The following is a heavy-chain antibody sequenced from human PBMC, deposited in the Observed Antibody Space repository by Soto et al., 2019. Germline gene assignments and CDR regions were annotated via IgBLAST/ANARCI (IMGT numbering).Heavy chain of an antibody. D-gene: IGHD4-4*01. J-gene: IGHJ3*02. V-gene: IGHV1-58*01. CDR2: IVVGSGNT. CDR1: GFTFTSSA. Sequence: SVKVSCKASGFTFTSSAVQWVRQARGQRLEWIGWIVVGSGNTNYAQKFQERVTITRDMSTSTAYMELSSLRSGDTAVYYCAAAVTPDAFDIWGQGTMVTVSS. CDR3: AAAVTPDAFDI.